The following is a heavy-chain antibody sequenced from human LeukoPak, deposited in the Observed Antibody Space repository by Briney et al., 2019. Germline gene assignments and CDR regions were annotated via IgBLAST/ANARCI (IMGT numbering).Heavy chain of an antibody. V-gene: IGHV3-21*01. J-gene: IGHJ3*02. Sequence: PGGSLRLSCAASGFTFSSYSMNWVRQAPGKGLEWVSSISSSSSYIYYADSVKGRFTISRDNAKNSLYLQMNSLRAEDTAVYYCAREGTDGYIPDDALDIWGQGTMVTVSS. CDR3: AREGTDGYIPDDALDI. CDR1: GFTFSSYS. D-gene: IGHD5-24*01. CDR2: ISSSSSYI.